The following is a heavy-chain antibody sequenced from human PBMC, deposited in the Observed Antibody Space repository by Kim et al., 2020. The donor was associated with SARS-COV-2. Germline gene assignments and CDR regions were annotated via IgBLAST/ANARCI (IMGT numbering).Heavy chain of an antibody. CDR3: AREHKGAPPYYYGSGRIYNWFDP. D-gene: IGHD3-10*01. CDR2: IYYSGST. J-gene: IGHJ5*02. V-gene: IGHV4-31*03. CDR1: GGSISSGGYY. Sequence: SETLSLTCTVSGGSISSGGYYWSWIRQHPGKGLEWIGYIYYSGSTYYNPSLKSRVTISVDTSKNQFSLKLSSVTAADTAVYYCAREHKGAPPYYYGSGRIYNWFDPWGQGTLVTVSS.